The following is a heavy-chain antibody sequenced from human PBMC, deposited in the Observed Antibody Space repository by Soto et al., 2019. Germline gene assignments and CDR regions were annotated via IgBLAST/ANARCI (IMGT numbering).Heavy chain of an antibody. CDR3: ARSWGKFDY. Sequence: EVQLVESGGGLVQPGGSLRLSCAASGFTFSDYSMNWVRQAPGKGLEWVSYISSSSSTIYYADSVKGRFTISGDKAKNSLYLQMNSLRAEDTAVYYCARSWGKFDYWGQGTLVTVSS. D-gene: IGHD3-16*01. CDR2: ISSSSSTI. J-gene: IGHJ4*02. V-gene: IGHV3-48*01. CDR1: GFTFSDYS.